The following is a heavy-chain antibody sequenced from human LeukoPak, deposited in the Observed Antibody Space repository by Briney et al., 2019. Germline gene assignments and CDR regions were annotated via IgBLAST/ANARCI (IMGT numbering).Heavy chain of an antibody. D-gene: IGHD3-22*01. J-gene: IGHJ4*02. Sequence: GGSLTLSCAASGFTFSTYTMHWVRQAPGKGLEYVSSISGNGGSREYANSVKGRFTISRDNSRNTLYLQMGGLRAEDMAAYYCAKRYDSSGYYYDRGFDYWGQGTLVTVSS. V-gene: IGHV3-64*01. CDR1: GFTFSTYT. CDR3: AKRYDSSGYYYDRGFDY. CDR2: ISGNGGSR.